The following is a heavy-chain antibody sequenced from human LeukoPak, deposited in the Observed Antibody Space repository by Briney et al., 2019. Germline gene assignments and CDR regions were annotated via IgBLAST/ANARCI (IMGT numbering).Heavy chain of an antibody. V-gene: IGHV3-7*01. CDR1: GFKFSDYW. CDR2: IKRDGSKK. D-gene: IGHD3-9*01. CDR3: GGRRYFNWAGHAFDI. Sequence: AGGSLRLSCAASGFKFSDYWMTWVRQAPGKGLEWVANIKRDGSKKSYMDSVKGRFTISRDNAKNSLYLQMNSLTAEDTAIYYCGGRRYFNWAGHAFDIWGQGTMVTVSS. J-gene: IGHJ3*02.